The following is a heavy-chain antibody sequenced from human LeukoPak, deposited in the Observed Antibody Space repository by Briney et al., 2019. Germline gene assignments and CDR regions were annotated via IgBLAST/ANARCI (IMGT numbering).Heavy chain of an antibody. Sequence: GGSLRLSCAASGFTVSGYYMSWVRQAPGKGLEWVSTFYSGGTTYYADSLKGRFTISRDSSKNTLYLQMNSLRAEDTAVYYCARVVTMVRGLIPSVFDYWGQGTLVTVSS. D-gene: IGHD3-10*01. J-gene: IGHJ4*02. V-gene: IGHV3-53*01. CDR2: FYSGGTT. CDR1: GFTVSGYY. CDR3: ARVVTMVRGLIPSVFDY.